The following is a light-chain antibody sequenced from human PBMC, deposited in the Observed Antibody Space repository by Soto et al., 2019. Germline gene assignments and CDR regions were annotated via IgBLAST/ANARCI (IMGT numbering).Light chain of an antibody. CDR2: NSS. Sequence: EIVLTQSPGTLSMSPGERATFSCRASQTVRNNYLAWYQQKPGQAPRLLIYNSSTRPTGIPDRFSGSGSGTDFTLTISRLEPEDFALYFGQQYRDLPQTFGQGTRVEIK. V-gene: IGKV3-20*01. CDR3: QQYRDLPQT. CDR1: QTVRNNY. J-gene: IGKJ1*01.